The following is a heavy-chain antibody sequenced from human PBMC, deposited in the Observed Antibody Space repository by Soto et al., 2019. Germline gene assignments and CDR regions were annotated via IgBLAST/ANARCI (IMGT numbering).Heavy chain of an antibody. D-gene: IGHD6-19*01. Sequence: SQTLSLTCAISGDSVSSNSAAWNWIRPSPSRGLEWLGRTYYRSKWYNDYAVSVKSRITINPDTSKNQFSLQLNSVTPEDTAVYYCARGYNSGWSVWFDPWGQGTLVTVSS. J-gene: IGHJ5*02. CDR2: TYYRSKWYN. CDR3: ARGYNSGWSVWFDP. V-gene: IGHV6-1*01. CDR1: GDSVSSNSAA.